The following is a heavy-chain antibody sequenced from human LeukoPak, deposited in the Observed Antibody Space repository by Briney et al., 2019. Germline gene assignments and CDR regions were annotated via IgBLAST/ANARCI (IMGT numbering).Heavy chain of an antibody. J-gene: IGHJ4*02. Sequence: GGSLRLSCAASGFTFSSYGMHWVRQAPGKGLEWVAFIRYDGSNKYYADSVKGRFTISRDNSKNTLYLQMNSLRAEDTAVYYCARWLVDYYDSSGYSTGCDYWGQGTLVTVSS. CDR1: GFTFSSYG. V-gene: IGHV3-30*02. CDR2: IRYDGSNK. D-gene: IGHD3-22*01. CDR3: ARWLVDYYDSSGYSTGCDY.